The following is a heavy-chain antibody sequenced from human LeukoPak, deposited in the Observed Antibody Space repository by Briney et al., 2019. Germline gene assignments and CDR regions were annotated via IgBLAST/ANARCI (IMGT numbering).Heavy chain of an antibody. V-gene: IGHV1-8*01. CDR2: MNPNSANT. Sequence: ASVKVSCKASGYTFTSYDINWVRQATGQGLEWMGWMNPNSANTGFAQKFQGRAAITRDTSTATAYLELSGLTSEDTAVYYCARAIRYQLLSDYWGQGTLVTVSS. CDR3: ARAIRYQLLSDY. D-gene: IGHD2-2*01. J-gene: IGHJ4*02. CDR1: GYTFTSYD.